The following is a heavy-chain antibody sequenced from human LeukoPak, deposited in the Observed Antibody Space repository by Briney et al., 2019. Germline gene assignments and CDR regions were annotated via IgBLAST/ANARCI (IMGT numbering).Heavy chain of an antibody. Sequence: GGSLRLSCAASGFTFSSYAMSWVRQAPGKGLEWVSAISGSGGSTYYADSVKGRFTISRDNSKNTLYLQMNSLRAEDTAVYYCAKTSYDSSGYYYFDYWGPGTLVTVSS. D-gene: IGHD3-22*01. J-gene: IGHJ4*02. V-gene: IGHV3-23*01. CDR2: ISGSGGST. CDR3: AKTSYDSSGYYYFDY. CDR1: GFTFSSYA.